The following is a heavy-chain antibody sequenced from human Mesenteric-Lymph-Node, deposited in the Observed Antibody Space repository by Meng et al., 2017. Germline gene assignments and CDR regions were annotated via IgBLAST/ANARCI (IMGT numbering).Heavy chain of an antibody. CDR1: GGSFSGYY. CDR2: IPHRGSS. V-gene: IGHV4-34*09. Sequence: QGQLQESGPGLVKPSQPLSLTCAVYGGSFSGYYWSWIRQPPGKGLEWIGEIPHRGSSAYNPSLKSRVSMSIDKSKNQFSLKLTSVTAADTAVYHCLRGSGGSVWGQGTLVTVSS. D-gene: IGHD3-10*01. J-gene: IGHJ1*01. CDR3: LRGSGGSV.